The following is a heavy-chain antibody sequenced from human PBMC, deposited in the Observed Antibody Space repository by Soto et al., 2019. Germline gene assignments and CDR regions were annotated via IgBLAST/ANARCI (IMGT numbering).Heavy chain of an antibody. CDR2: VSAGGDMT. V-gene: IGHV3-23*01. CDR1: GFTFSSYA. J-gene: IGHJ6*02. Sequence: DVQLLESGGHLVQPGGSLRLSCAASGFTFSSYAMSWVRQAPGKGLEWVSSVSAGGDMTYYSDSVKGRFTISRDNSNNALLLQMNSLRIAATALYYCARGHRGGSGSPASYYYSGLDVWGQGTTVTVS. D-gene: IGHD3-10*01. CDR3: ARGHRGGSGSPASYYYSGLDV.